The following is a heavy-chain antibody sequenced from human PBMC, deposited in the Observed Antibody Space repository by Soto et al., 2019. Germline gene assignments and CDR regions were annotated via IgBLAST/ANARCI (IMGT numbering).Heavy chain of an antibody. CDR3: ATSSGYDPYYYYGMDV. J-gene: IGHJ6*02. D-gene: IGHD5-12*01. CDR2: FDPEDGET. V-gene: IGHV1-24*01. CDR1: GYTLTELS. Sequence: ASVKVSCKVSGYTLTELSMHGVVRSRIRGREWMGGFDPEDGETIYAQKFQGRVTMTEDTSTDTAYMELSSLRSEDTAVYYCATSSGYDPYYYYGMDVWGQGTTVTVSS.